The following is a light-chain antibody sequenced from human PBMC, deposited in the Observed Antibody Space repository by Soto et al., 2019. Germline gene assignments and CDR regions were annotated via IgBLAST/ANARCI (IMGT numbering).Light chain of an antibody. J-gene: IGKJ1*01. CDR1: QSVSSNY. CDR2: GAS. Sequence: EIVLTQSPGTLSLSPGERATLSCRASQSVSSNYLAWYQQKPGQAPRLLIYGASSRATGIPDRFSGSGSGTEFTLTISRLEPEDFATYYCQQSYNIPPTFGQGTKVEI. CDR3: QQSYNIPPT. V-gene: IGKV3-20*01.